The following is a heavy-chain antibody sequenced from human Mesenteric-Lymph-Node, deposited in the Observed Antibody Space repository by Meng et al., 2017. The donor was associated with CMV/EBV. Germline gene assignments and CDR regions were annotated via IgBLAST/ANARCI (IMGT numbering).Heavy chain of an antibody. V-gene: IGHV3-20*04. Sequence: GESLKISCAASGFTFDDYGMSWVRQAPGKGLEWVSGSNWNGGSTGYADSVKGRFTISRDNAKNSLYLQMNSLRAEDTAVYYCARVTAQQNYDFWSGYYTGFKDYYYYYGMDVWGQGTTVTVSS. J-gene: IGHJ6*02. CDR1: GFTFDDYG. CDR2: SNWNGGST. D-gene: IGHD3-3*01. CDR3: ARVTAQQNYDFWSGYYTGFKDYYYYYGMDV.